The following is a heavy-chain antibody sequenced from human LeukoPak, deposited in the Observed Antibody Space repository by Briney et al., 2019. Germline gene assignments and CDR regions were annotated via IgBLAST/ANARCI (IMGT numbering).Heavy chain of an antibody. CDR1: GFTFSSYG. CDR3: AKKPSGGATIGDNWFDP. CDR2: IRYDGSNK. D-gene: IGHD1-26*01. J-gene: IGHJ5*02. V-gene: IGHV3-30*02. Sequence: GGSLRLSCAASGFTFSSYGMHWVRQAPGKGLEWVAFIRYDGSNKYYADSVKGRFTISRDNSKNTLYLQMNSLRAEDTAVYNCAKKPSGGATIGDNWFDPWGQGTLVTVSS.